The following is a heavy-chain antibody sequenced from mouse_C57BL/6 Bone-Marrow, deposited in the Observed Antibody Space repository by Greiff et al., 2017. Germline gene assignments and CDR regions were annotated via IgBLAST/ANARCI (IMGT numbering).Heavy chain of an antibody. J-gene: IGHJ3*01. CDR3: ARQADAY. CDR1: GFTFSSYG. CDR2: ISSGGSYT. D-gene: IGHD6-1*01. Sequence: DVHLVESGGDLVKPGGSLKLSCAASGFTFSSYGMSWVRQTPDKRLEWVATISSGGSYTYYPDSVKGRFTISRDNAKNTLYLQMSSLKSEDTAMYYCARQADAYWGQGTLVTVSA. V-gene: IGHV5-6*01.